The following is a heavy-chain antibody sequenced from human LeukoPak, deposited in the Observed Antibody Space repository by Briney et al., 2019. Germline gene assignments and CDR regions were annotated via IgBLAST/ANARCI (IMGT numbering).Heavy chain of an antibody. V-gene: IGHV3-30*01. Sequence: GGSLRLSCAASGFTFSSYAMHWVRQAPGKGLEWVAVISYDGSDKYYADSVKGRFTISRDNSKNTLYLQMNSLRAEDTAVYYCARKDWFDPWGQGTLVTVSS. J-gene: IGHJ5*02. CDR1: GFTFSSYA. CDR2: ISYDGSDK. CDR3: ARKDWFDP.